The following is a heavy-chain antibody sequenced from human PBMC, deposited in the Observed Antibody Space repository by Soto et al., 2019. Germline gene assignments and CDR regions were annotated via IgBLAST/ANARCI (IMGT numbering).Heavy chain of an antibody. CDR2: IYYSGST. D-gene: IGHD2-2*01. J-gene: IGHJ6*02. V-gene: IGHV4-39*01. CDR3: GRQPGHCGSTTCFGYYSVDV. Sequence: QLQLQESGPRLVKPSETLSLTCSVSGGSISSSSYSWGWIRQPPGKGLEWIGTIYYSGSTDYNPSRGGRVAIADDTPNIQLSRRLSSVTAADTAVYYCGRQPGHCGSTTCFGYYSVDVWGQGTTVTVS. CDR1: GGSISSSSYS.